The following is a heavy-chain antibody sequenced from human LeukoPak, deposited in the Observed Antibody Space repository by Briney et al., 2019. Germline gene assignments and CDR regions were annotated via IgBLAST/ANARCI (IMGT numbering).Heavy chain of an antibody. CDR2: MSYSGRS. D-gene: IGHD6-13*01. V-gene: IGHV4-59*02. Sequence: PSETLSLTCTVSGGSVSSYYWSWIRQTPEKGLEWIGYMSYSGRSDYGPSLKSRVTMSVDTSKNQFSLKMSYVTAADTGVYFCARGYIAADDNSWGQGTLVTVSS. J-gene: IGHJ5*02. CDR3: ARGYIAADDNS. CDR1: GGSVSSYY.